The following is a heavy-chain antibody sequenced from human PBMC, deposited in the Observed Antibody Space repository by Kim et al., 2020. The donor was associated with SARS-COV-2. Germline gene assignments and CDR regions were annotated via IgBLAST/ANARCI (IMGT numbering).Heavy chain of an antibody. D-gene: IGHD3-10*01. Sequence: ASVKVSCKASGYTFTTYGINWVRQAPGQGLEWMGWINTDNGKTEYARKVQGRVTMTTDTSTSTAYMELRSLRSDDTAVYYCARDWEESNDWFGTPNNWFDPWGQGTLVTVSS. V-gene: IGHV1-18*04. CDR2: INTDNGKT. CDR1: GYTFTTYG. CDR3: ARDWEESNDWFGTPNNWFDP. J-gene: IGHJ5*02.